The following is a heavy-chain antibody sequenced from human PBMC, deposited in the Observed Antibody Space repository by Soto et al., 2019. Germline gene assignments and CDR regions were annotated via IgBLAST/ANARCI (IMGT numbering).Heavy chain of an antibody. CDR1: GFDFTDHY. D-gene: IGHD3-10*01. V-gene: IGHV1-46*01. J-gene: IGHJ4*02. Sequence: ASVKVSCKASGFDFTDHYIHWVRQAPGQGLEWMGIISPDGGSTRYSQKFQARITMTRDTSTSTVYMELSSLRSEDTAIYYCARAPRGGVIIVITWAHIDDWAQGTPVTVSS. CDR3: ARAPRGGVIIVITWAHIDD. CDR2: ISPDGGST.